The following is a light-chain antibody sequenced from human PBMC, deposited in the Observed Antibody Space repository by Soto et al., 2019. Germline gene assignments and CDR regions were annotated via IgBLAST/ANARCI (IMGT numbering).Light chain of an antibody. CDR1: SGHSSYA. V-gene: IGLV4-69*01. CDR2: LNSDGSH. Sequence: QLVLTQSPSASASLGASVKLTCTLSSGHSSYAIAWHQQQPEKGPRYLMKLNSDGSHSKGDRIPDRFSGSSSGAERYLTISSLQSEDEADYYCQTWGTGLLVFGGGTKLTVL. CDR3: QTWGTGLLV. J-gene: IGLJ3*02.